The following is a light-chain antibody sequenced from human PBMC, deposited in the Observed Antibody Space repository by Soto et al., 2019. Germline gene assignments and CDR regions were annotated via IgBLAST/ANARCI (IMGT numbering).Light chain of an antibody. CDR2: KAS. CDR3: QHSNSYSEA. CDR1: QTISSW. J-gene: IGKJ1*01. V-gene: IGKV1-5*03. Sequence: ILSLQSKYSLSASVGDRVTITCRASQTISSWLAWYQQKPGKAPKLLIYKASTLKSGVPSRFSGSGSGTEFTLTISSLQPDDFATYYCQHSNSYSEAFGQGTKVDIK.